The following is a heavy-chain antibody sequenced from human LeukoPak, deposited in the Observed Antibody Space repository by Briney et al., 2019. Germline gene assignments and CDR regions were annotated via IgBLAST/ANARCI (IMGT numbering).Heavy chain of an antibody. J-gene: IGHJ4*02. V-gene: IGHV4-34*01. D-gene: IGHD2-2*01. CDR2: INHSGST. CDR3: ARGSGWYQLRYFDY. Sequence: SETLSLTCAVYGGSFSGYYWSWIRQPPGKGLEWIGEINHSGSTNYNPSLKSRVTISVDTSQNQFSLKLSSVTAADTAVYYCARGSGWYQLRYFDYWGQGTLVTVSS. CDR1: GGSFSGYY.